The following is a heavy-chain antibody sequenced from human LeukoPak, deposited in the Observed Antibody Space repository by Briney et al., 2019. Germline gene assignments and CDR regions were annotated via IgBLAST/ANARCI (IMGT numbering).Heavy chain of an antibody. CDR3: AKESSYYDSSGYYDY. CDR1: GFTFSSYW. D-gene: IGHD3-22*01. J-gene: IGHJ4*02. V-gene: IGHV3-7*01. Sequence: PGGSLRLSCAASGFTFSSYWMSWVRQAPGKGLEWVANIKQDGSEKYYVDSVKGRFTISRDNAKNSLYLQMNSLRAEDTAVYYCAKESSYYDSSGYYDYWGQGTLVTVSS. CDR2: IKQDGSEK.